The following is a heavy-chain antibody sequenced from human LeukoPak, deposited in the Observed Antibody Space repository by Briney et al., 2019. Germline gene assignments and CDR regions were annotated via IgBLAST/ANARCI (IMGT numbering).Heavy chain of an antibody. D-gene: IGHD2-15*01. CDR1: GGTFSSYA. Sequence: ASVKVSCKAPGGTFSSYAISWVRQAPGQGLEWMGGIIPIFGTANYAQKFQGRVTITADESTSTAYMELSSLRSEDTAVYYCARALGLCSGGSCYSQYYYYYGMDVWGQGTTVTVSS. J-gene: IGHJ6*02. V-gene: IGHV1-69*13. CDR3: ARALGLCSGGSCYSQYYYYYGMDV. CDR2: IIPIFGTA.